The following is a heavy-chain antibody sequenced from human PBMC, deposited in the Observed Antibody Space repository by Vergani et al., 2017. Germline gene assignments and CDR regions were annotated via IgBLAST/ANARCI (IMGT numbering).Heavy chain of an antibody. J-gene: IGHJ6*03. CDR1: GFTFSSYG. D-gene: IGHD1-1*01. V-gene: IGHV3-33*05. CDR2: ISYDGNKK. CDR3: ARDFLTRVTTLDYYYMGV. Sequence: VQVVESGGGLVQPGGSLRLSCAASGFTFSSYGMHWVRQAPGKGLEWVAVISYDGNKKNYADSVKGRFTISRDNSKNTLYLEMNALRAEDTAVYYCARDFLTRVTTLDYYYMGVWGKGTTVTVSS.